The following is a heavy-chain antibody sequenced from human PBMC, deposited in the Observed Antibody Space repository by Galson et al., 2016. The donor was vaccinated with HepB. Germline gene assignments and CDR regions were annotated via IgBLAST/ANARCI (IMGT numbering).Heavy chain of an antibody. CDR1: GFTFSDSA. V-gene: IGHV3-73*01. D-gene: IGHD1-26*01. J-gene: IGHJ4*02. CDR2: VRSKANTYAT. CDR3: FRRRASDGKGDAVDN. Sequence: SLRLSCAASGFTFSDSAMHWVRQASGKGLEWVGCVRSKANTYATADAASVKGRFTISTDDSKNTPHLQMNSLKTEDSAVYYCFRRRASDGKGDAVDNWGQGTLVTVSS.